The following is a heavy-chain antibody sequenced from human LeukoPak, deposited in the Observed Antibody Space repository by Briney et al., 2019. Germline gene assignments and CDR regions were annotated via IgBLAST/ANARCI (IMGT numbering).Heavy chain of an antibody. V-gene: IGHV4-38-2*02. CDR1: GYSISSGYY. CDR2: IYHSGST. Sequence: SETLSLTCTVSGYSISSGYYWGWIRQPPGKGLEWIGSIYHSGSTYYNPSLKSRVTISVDTSKNQFSLKLSSVTAADTAVYYCARGYSGSYVVYWGQGTLVTVSS. D-gene: IGHD1-26*01. CDR3: ARGYSGSYVVY. J-gene: IGHJ4*02.